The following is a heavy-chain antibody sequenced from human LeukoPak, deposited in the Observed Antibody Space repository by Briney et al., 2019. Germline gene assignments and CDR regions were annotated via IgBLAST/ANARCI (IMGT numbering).Heavy chain of an antibody. Sequence: SETLSLTCTVSGGSISSYYWSWIRQPPGKGLEWIGYIYYSGSTNYNPSLKSRVAISVDTSKNQFSLKLSSVTAADTAVYYCARGRDYYDSSGYYYYFDYWGQGTLVTVSS. V-gene: IGHV4-59*01. CDR3: ARGRDYYDSSGYYYYFDY. J-gene: IGHJ4*02. D-gene: IGHD3-22*01. CDR1: GGSISSYY. CDR2: IYYSGST.